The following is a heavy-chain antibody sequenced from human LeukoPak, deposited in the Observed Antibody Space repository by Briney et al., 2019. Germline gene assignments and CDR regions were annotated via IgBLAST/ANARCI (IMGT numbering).Heavy chain of an antibody. V-gene: IGHV1-18*01. Sequence: ASVKVSCKASGYSFSRYGITWVRQAPGQGLEWVGWINGNDGDTRYAQKLKGRVIMTKDTSTSTAYMELRSLTSDDTAMYYCARDEVSSGYFGDYWGQGTLVAVSS. CDR1: GYSFSRYG. D-gene: IGHD3-22*01. CDR2: INGNDGDT. J-gene: IGHJ4*02. CDR3: ARDEVSSGYFGDY.